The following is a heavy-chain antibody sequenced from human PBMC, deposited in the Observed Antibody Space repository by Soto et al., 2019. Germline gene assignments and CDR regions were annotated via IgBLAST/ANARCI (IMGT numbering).Heavy chain of an antibody. CDR1: GFTFRSYA. CDR3: XXXXXXXXYXGGAKYXXXXXX. Sequence: QVQLVESGGGVVQPGRSLRLSCTASGFTFRSYAIHWVRQAPGKGLEWVAVISYDGSNKYYADSVKGRFTISRDNSKXXXXXXXXXXXXXXXXXXXXXXXXXXXXYXGGAKYXXXXXXWGQXTTV. V-gene: IGHV3-30*04. J-gene: IGHJ6*02. D-gene: IGHD6-19*01. CDR2: ISYDGSNK.